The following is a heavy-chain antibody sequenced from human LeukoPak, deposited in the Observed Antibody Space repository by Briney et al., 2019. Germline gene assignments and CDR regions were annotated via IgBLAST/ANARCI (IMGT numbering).Heavy chain of an antibody. CDR1: GFTFRNYW. J-gene: IGHJ4*02. D-gene: IGHD3-10*01. CDR3: ARGGEKLADY. V-gene: IGHV3-7*01. CDR2: IKGDGSET. Sequence: GGSLRLSCAVSGFTFRNYWMSWVRQPPGKGLEWVANIKGDGSETYYVDSVKGRVTISRDNAENSLYLQMNSLRVEDTAVYYCARGGEKLADYWGQGTLATVSS.